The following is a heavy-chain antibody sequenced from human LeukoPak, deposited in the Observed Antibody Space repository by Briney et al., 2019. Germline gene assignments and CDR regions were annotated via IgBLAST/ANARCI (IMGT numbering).Heavy chain of an antibody. J-gene: IGHJ4*02. CDR2: ISGGGGST. Sequence: GGSLRLSFAASGFTFSNYAMSWLRQARGKGLEWVSAISGGGGSTYYADSVKGRFTISRHNSKNTLYLQMNSLRADDTAVYYCAKRSLAAAGTPAPFFDYWGQGTLVTVSS. D-gene: IGHD6-13*01. CDR1: GFTFSNYA. V-gene: IGHV3-23*01. CDR3: AKRSLAAAGTPAPFFDY.